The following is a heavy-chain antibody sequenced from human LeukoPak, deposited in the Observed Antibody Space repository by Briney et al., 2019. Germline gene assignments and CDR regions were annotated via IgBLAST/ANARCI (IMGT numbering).Heavy chain of an antibody. CDR2: IYYSGST. Sequence: SETLSLTCTVSGGSISSYYWSWIRQPPGKGLEWIGYIYYSGSTNYNPSLKSRVTISVDTSKNQFSLKLSSVTAADTAVYYCARFDSGYDLEFDYWGQGTLATLSS. D-gene: IGHD5-12*01. J-gene: IGHJ4*02. V-gene: IGHV4-59*01. CDR1: GGSISSYY. CDR3: ARFDSGYDLEFDY.